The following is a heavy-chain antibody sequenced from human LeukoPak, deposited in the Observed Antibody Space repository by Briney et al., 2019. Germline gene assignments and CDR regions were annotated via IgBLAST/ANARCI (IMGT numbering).Heavy chain of an antibody. CDR3: AHYDSSSYHAFDI. D-gene: IGHD3-22*01. CDR2: INSDGSSR. Sequence: GGSPRLSCAASGFTFSSYWMHWVRQAPGKGLVWVSRINSDGSSRSYADSVKGRFTISRDNAKNTLYLQMNSLRAEDTAVYYCAHYDSSSYHAFDIWGQGTMVTVSS. CDR1: GFTFSSYW. V-gene: IGHV3-74*01. J-gene: IGHJ3*02.